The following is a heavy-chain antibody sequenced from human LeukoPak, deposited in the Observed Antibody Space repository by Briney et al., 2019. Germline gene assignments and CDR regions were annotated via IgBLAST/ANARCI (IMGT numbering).Heavy chain of an antibody. D-gene: IGHD6-19*01. CDR1: GFTFSSYS. CDR2: ISSSSSYI. V-gene: IGHV3-21*01. CDR3: ARGRDRLAVAGSEFDY. Sequence: GGSLRLSCAASGFTFSSYSMNWVRQAPGKGLEWVSSISSSSSYIYYADSVKGRFTISRDNAKNSLYLQMNSLRAEDTAVYYCARGRDRLAVAGSEFDYWGQGTLVTVSS. J-gene: IGHJ4*02.